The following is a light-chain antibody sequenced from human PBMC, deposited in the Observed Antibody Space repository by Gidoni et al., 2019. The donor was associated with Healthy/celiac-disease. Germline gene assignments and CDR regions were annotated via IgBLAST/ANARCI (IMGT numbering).Light chain of an antibody. Sequence: ELVLTQSPGTLSLSPGERANLSCRASQSVSSSYLAWYQQKPGQAPRLLIYGASSRATGIPDRFSGSVSGTDFTLTISRLEPEDFAVYYCQQYGSSPPPGTFGQGTKVEIK. CDR3: QQYGSSPPPGT. CDR1: QSVSSSY. V-gene: IGKV3-20*01. J-gene: IGKJ1*01. CDR2: GAS.